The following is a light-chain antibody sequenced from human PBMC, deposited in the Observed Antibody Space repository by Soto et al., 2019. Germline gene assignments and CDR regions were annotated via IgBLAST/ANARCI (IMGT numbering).Light chain of an antibody. J-gene: IGKJ5*01. CDR1: QTISSW. CDR3: RQYKTYT. V-gene: IGKV1-5*01. Sequence: DIQMTQSPSTLSGSVGDRVTITCRASQTISSWLAWYHQKPGKAPKLLMFDASTLHTGVPSRFSGSGDGTEFTLSISSLQPDDSAIYFCRQYKTYTFGRGTRLEIK. CDR2: DAS.